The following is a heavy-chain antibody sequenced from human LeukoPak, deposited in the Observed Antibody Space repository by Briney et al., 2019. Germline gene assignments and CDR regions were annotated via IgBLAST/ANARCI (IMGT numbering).Heavy chain of an antibody. CDR3: ARVAMTGSFDHWYFDL. CDR2: INDNGRT. Sequence: KPSETLSLTCAVSGETFSGHYRSWIRQPPGKGLEYIGEINDNGRTIYNPSLESRVTISVDTSKNQVSLNLNSVTAAATALYYCARVAMTGSFDHWYFDLWGRGTLVIVSS. CDR1: GETFSGHY. V-gene: IGHV4-34*01. D-gene: IGHD3-9*01. J-gene: IGHJ2*01.